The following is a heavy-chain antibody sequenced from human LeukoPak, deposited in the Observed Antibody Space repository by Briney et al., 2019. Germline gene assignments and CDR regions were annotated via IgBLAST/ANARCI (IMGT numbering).Heavy chain of an antibody. CDR3: ARIPDDFWSGYCTGFDY. Sequence: SVKVSCKASGGTFSSYTISWVRQAPGQGLEWMGRIIPILGIANYAQKFQGRVTITADKSTSTAYMELSSLRSEDTAVYYCARIPDDFWSGYCTGFDYWGQGTLVTVSS. V-gene: IGHV1-69*02. CDR2: IIPILGIA. CDR1: GGTFSSYT. D-gene: IGHD3-3*01. J-gene: IGHJ4*02.